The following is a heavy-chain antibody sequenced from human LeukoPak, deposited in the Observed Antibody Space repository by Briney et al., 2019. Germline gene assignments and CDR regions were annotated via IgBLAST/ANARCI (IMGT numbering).Heavy chain of an antibody. CDR3: ARERWGYDYVWGSYRSPTRSWTWYFDY. D-gene: IGHD3-16*02. Sequence: PSETLSLTCAVYGGSFSGYYWSWIRQPPGKGLEWIGETNHSGSTNYNPSLKSRVTISVDTSKNQFSLKLSSVTAADTAVYYCARERWGYDYVWGSYRSPTRSWTWYFDYWGQGTLVTVSS. CDR1: GGSFSGYY. V-gene: IGHV4-34*01. CDR2: TNHSGST. J-gene: IGHJ4*02.